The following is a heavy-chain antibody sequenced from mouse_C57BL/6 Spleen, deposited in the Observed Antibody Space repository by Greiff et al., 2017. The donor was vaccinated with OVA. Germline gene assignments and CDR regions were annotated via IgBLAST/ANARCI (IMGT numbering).Heavy chain of an antibody. Sequence: QVQLKQPGAELVKPGASVKLSCKASGYTFTSYWMQWVKQRPGQGLEWIGEIDPSDSYTNYNQKFKGKATLTVDTSSSTAYMQLSSLTSEDSAVYYCARLGGSSWGDGYWGQGTTLTVAS. D-gene: IGHD1-1*01. V-gene: IGHV1-50*01. CDR3: ARLGGSSWGDGY. CDR1: GYTFTSYW. J-gene: IGHJ2*01. CDR2: IDPSDSYT.